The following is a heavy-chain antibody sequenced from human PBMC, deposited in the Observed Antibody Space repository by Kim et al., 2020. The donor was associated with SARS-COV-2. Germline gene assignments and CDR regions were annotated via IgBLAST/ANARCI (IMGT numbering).Heavy chain of an antibody. D-gene: IGHD6-19*01. V-gene: IGHV3-11*01. CDR2: ISSSGSTI. Sequence: GGSLRLSCAASGFTFSDYYMSWIRQAPGKGLEWVSYISSSGSTIYYADSVKGRFTISRDNAKNSLYLQMNSLRAEDTAVYYCARAVLGRPKRISVAGTGVWINWFDPWGQGTLVTVSS. CDR1: GFTFSDYY. CDR3: ARAVLGRPKRISVAGTGVWINWFDP. J-gene: IGHJ5*02.